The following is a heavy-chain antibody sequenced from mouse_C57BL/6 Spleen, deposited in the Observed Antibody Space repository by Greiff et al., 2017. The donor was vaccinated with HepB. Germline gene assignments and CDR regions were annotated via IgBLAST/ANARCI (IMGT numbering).Heavy chain of an antibody. CDR1: GYAFSSYW. V-gene: IGHV1-80*01. CDR2: IYPGDGDT. J-gene: IGHJ4*01. D-gene: IGHD1-1*01. CDR3: ARGVLGEDAMDY. Sequence: VQLQQSGAELVKPGASVKISCKASGYAFSSYWMNWVKQRPGKGLEWIGQIYPGDGDTNYNGKFKGKATLTADKSSSTAYMQLSSLTSEDSAVYYCARGVLGEDAMDYWGQGTSVTVSS.